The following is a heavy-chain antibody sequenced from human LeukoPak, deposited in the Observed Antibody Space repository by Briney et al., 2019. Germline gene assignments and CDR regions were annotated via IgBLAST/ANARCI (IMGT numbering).Heavy chain of an antibody. CDR3: AMLYSSSWYGYYYYYMDV. CDR1: GFTVSSNY. CDR2: IYSGSST. J-gene: IGHJ6*03. V-gene: IGHV3-53*01. Sequence: PGGSLRLSCAASGFTVSSNYMSWLRQAPGKGLEWVSVIYSGSSTYYADSVKGRFTVATDNSKNTLYLQMNSLRAEDTAVYYCAMLYSSSWYGYYYYYMDVWGKGTTVTVSS. D-gene: IGHD6-13*01.